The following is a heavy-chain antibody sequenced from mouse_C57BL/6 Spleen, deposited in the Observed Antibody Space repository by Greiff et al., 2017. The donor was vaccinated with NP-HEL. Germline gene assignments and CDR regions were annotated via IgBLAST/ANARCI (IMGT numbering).Heavy chain of an antibody. J-gene: IGHJ4*01. CDR2: ISDGGSYT. D-gene: IGHD1-1*01. CDR1: GFTFSSYA. CDR3: ARNYGRDYAMDY. V-gene: IGHV5-4*03. Sequence: EVMLVESGGGLVKPGGSLKLSCAASGFTFSSYAMSWVRQTPEKRLEWVATISDGGSYTYYPDNVKGRFTISRDNAKNNLYLQMSHLKSEDTAMYYCARNYGRDYAMDYWGQGTSVTVSS.